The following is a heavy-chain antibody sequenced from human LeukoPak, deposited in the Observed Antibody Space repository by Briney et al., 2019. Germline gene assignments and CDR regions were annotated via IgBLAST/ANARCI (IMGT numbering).Heavy chain of an antibody. V-gene: IGHV3-11*04. D-gene: IGHD2-2*02. J-gene: IGHJ4*02. CDR1: GFTFSDYY. CDR3: ARDPFYCGSTSCYSHFDY. Sequence: GGSLRLSCAASGFTFSDYYVSWIRQAAGEGLEWVSYISSSGSTIYYADSVKRRFTIHRDNAKISLYLQMNSLRAEDTAVYYCARDPFYCGSTSCYSHFDYWGQGTLVTVSS. CDR2: ISSSGSTI.